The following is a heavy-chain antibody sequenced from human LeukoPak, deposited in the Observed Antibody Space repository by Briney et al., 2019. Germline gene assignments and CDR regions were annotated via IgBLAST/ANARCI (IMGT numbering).Heavy chain of an antibody. J-gene: IGHJ6*02. Sequence: PSETLSLTCTVSGGSISSYFWSWIRQPPGKGLEWIGYIYNSVKKDDNPSLKSRVSISMDTSKNQLSLKLSSVTAADTAVYYCARVIVGTPKYYYYYYGMDVWGQGTTVTVSS. CDR2: IYNSVKK. CDR1: GGSISSYF. D-gene: IGHD1-26*01. V-gene: IGHV4-4*09. CDR3: ARVIVGTPKYYYYYYGMDV.